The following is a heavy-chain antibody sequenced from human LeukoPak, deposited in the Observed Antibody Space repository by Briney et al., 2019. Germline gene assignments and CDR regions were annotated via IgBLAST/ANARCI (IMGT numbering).Heavy chain of an antibody. CDR2: IYYSGST. J-gene: IGHJ4*02. Sequence: SETLSLTCTVAGGSISSSSYYWDWIRQPPGKGLEWIGNIYYSGSTYYNPSLKSRVTISVDTSKNQFSLNLPSGPGAVTSVSECACHTSVSGTGPRPLDSWGQGSLVTVSS. CDR3: ACHTSVSGTGPRPLDS. CDR1: GGSISSSSYY. V-gene: IGHV4-39*01. D-gene: IGHD2-8*02.